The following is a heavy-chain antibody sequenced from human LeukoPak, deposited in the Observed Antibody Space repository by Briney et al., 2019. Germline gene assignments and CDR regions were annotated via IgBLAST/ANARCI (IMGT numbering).Heavy chain of an antibody. J-gene: IGHJ4*02. D-gene: IGHD6-6*01. Sequence: GGSLRLSCAASGFTFSSYWMTWVRQGPGKGLEWVSVIDSSGGGIHYADAVKGRFIVSRDNSKNTVFLQMNSLRAEDTAVYYYAKYRISAPPPRDFDSWGQGTLVTVSS. CDR3: AKYRISAPPPRDFDS. V-gene: IGHV3-23*01. CDR2: IDSSGGGI. CDR1: GFTFSSYW.